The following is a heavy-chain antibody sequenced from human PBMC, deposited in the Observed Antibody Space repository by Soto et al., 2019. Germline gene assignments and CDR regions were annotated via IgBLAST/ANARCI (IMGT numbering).Heavy chain of an antibody. J-gene: IGHJ4*02. V-gene: IGHV3-33*01. CDR1: GFTFSSYG. D-gene: IGHD3-3*01. CDR2: IWYDGSNK. CDR3: ARDSDFWSGYYRGFGGVGETAFDY. Sequence: GGSLRLSCAASGFTFSSYGMHWVRQAPGKGLEWVAVIWYDGSNKYYADSVKGRFTISRDNSKNTLYLQMNSLRAEDTAVYYCARDSDFWSGYYRGFGGVGETAFDYWGQGTLVTVSS.